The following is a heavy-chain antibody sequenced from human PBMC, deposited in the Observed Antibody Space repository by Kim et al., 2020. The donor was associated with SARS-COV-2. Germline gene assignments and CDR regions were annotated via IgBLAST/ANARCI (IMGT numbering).Heavy chain of an antibody. J-gene: IGHJ6*02. CDR1: GYNFSNYW. V-gene: IGHV5-51*01. CDR3: ARHVRGLMNCMDV. Sequence: GESLKISCKGSGYNFSNYWIAWVRQMPGKGPEWMGVIYGGDSDTRYSPSFQGQVSISADKSITTAYLQWNSLKASDSAIYYCARHVRGLMNCMDVWGQGTTVTVSS. CDR2: IYGGDSDT. D-gene: IGHD3-10*02.